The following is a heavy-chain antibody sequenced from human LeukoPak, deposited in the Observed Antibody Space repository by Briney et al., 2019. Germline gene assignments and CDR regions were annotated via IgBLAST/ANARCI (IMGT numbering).Heavy chain of an antibody. CDR1: GYSFIRYG. CDR2: IIPSSGDT. Sequence: ASVKVSCKTSGYSFIRYGISWVRQAPGQGPEWMGWIIPSSGDTKYTQKFQGRVTLTTDKSTSTAYMELSSLRSEDTAVYYCARSSAITMLPSLRIGGPKGYAFDIWGQGTMVTVSS. V-gene: IGHV1-18*01. D-gene: IGHD3-10*02. J-gene: IGHJ3*02. CDR3: ARSSAITMLPSLRIGGPKGYAFDI.